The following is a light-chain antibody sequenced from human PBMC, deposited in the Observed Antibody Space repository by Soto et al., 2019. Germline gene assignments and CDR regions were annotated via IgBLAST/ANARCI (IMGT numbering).Light chain of an antibody. V-gene: IGLV2-14*01. Sequence: QSVLTQPASVSGSPGQSITISCTGTSSDVGGYNYVSWYQQHPGKAPKLLIYEVSNRPSGVSNRFSGSKSGDTASLTISGLHAEDEADYYCSSYTSSSTLYVFGTGTKLTVL. J-gene: IGLJ1*01. CDR1: SSDVGGYNY. CDR3: SSYTSSSTLYV. CDR2: EVS.